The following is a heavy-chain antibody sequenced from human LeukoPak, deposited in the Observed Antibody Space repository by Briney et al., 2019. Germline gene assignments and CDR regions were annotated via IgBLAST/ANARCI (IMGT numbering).Heavy chain of an antibody. CDR3: AKDRARITVSFDY. J-gene: IGHJ4*02. D-gene: IGHD3-22*01. CDR1: GFTFSSYW. V-gene: IGHV3-30*18. Sequence: PGRSLRLSCAASGFTFSSYWMSWVRQAPGKGLEWVAVISDDGSREYYKDSVKGRFTISRDNSKNTLHLQMNSLRAEDTAVYYCAKDRARITVSFDYWGQGTLVTVSS. CDR2: ISDDGSRE.